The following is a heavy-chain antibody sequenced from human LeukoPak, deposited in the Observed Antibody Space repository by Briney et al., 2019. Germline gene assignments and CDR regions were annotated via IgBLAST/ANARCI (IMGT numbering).Heavy chain of an antibody. CDR2: ISSSSSYI. CDR1: GFTFSSYS. D-gene: IGHD5/OR15-5a*01. CDR3: ARDSVRNDY. J-gene: IGHJ4*02. V-gene: IGHV3-21*01. Sequence: GSLRLSCAASGFTFSSYSMNWVRQAPGKGLEWVSSISSSSSYIYYADSVKGRLTISRDNAKNSLYPQMNSLRAEDTAVYYCARDSVRNDYWGQGTLVTVSS.